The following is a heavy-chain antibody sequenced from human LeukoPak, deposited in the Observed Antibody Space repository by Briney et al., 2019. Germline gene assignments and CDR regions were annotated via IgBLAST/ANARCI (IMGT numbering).Heavy chain of an antibody. CDR2: IYVSEST. CDR3: ARRYGSGSYSWFDP. CDR1: GGSISGYY. D-gene: IGHD3-10*01. V-gene: IGHV4-4*07. Sequence: SETLSLTCTVSGGSISGYYWNWIRQPAGKGLEWIGRIYVSESTNYNPSLKSRVTMSVDTSKNQFSLKLTSVTAADTAAYYCARRYGSGSYSWFDPWGQGTLVTVSS. J-gene: IGHJ5*02.